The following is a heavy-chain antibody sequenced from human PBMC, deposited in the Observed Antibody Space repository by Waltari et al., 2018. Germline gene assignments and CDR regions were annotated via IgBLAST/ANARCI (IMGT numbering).Heavy chain of an antibody. CDR2: ISSGYYI. D-gene: IGHD2-2*03. J-gene: IGHJ4*02. CDR1: GFTFSSYS. CDR3: VREKSRELDLDS. V-gene: IGHV3-21*01. Sequence: DVHLVESGGDLVKPGGSLRLSCAASGFTFSSYSMNWVRQAPGRGLEWVSSISSGYYIYYADSVKGRFTISRDNAKNSLYLQMNSLRAEDTAVYFCVREKSRELDLDSWGQGTLVTVSS.